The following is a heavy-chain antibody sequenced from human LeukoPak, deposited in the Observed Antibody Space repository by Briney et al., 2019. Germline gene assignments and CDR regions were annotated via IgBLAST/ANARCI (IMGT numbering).Heavy chain of an antibody. CDR3: ARTHWTTVTYDY. D-gene: IGHD4-17*01. CDR1: GYTFTSYG. Sequence: ASVKVSCKASGYTFTSYGISWVRQAPGQGLEWMGWISAYNGNTNYAQKFQGRVTMTTDTSTSTAYMELRSLRSDDTAVYYCARTHWTTVTYDYWGQGTLVTVSS. CDR2: ISAYNGNT. J-gene: IGHJ4*02. V-gene: IGHV1-18*01.